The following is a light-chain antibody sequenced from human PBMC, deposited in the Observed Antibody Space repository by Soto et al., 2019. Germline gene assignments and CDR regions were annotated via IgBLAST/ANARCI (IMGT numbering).Light chain of an antibody. V-gene: IGLV2-14*01. J-gene: IGLJ1*01. CDR2: EVS. Sequence: QSVLTQPAPVSGSPGQSITISCTGTSSDVGAYNYVSWYQQHPGKAPKLMIYEVSNRPSGISNRFSGSKSGNTASLTISGLQAEDEADYCCSSYTSSSTLYVFGTGTKVTVL. CDR1: SSDVGAYNY. CDR3: SSYTSSSTLYV.